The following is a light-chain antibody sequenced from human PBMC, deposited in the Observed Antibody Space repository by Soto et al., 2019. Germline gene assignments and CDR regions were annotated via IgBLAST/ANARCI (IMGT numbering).Light chain of an antibody. CDR3: LQYSSHSWT. CDR2: DAS. Sequence: DIQMTQSPSTLSASIGDRVTITCRASRSNSDWLAWYQQKPGKAPELLIFDASSVKSGVPSRFSGSGSGTEFALTISRLQPDDVATYHCLQYSSHSWTFGQGTKVDIK. CDR1: RSNSDW. J-gene: IGKJ1*01. V-gene: IGKV1-5*01.